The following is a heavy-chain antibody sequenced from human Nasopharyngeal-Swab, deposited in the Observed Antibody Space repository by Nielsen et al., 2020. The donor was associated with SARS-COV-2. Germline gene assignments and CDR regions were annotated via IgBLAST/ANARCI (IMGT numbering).Heavy chain of an antibody. Sequence: GESLKISCAASGFSFSTHNMGWVRQAPGKGLEWVSTITDSGDGTSYADSVKGRFTISRDNSKNTLYLQMSRLSADDTAVYYCAKFGILRGLGTLVTVSS. CDR3: AKFGIL. CDR2: ITDSGDGT. J-gene: IGHJ1*01. CDR1: GFSFSTHN. D-gene: IGHD3-3*02. V-gene: IGHV3-23*01.